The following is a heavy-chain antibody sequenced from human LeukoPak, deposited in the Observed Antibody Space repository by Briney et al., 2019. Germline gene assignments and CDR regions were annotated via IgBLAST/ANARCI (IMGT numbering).Heavy chain of an antibody. Sequence: SETLSLTCAVYGGPFSGYYWRWIRQPPGKGLEWIGEINHSGSANYSPSLKSRVTLSVDTSKNQFSLKLSSVTAADTAMYYCAREGYSYGRPFDYWGQGTLVTVSS. CDR1: GGPFSGYY. J-gene: IGHJ4*02. D-gene: IGHD5-18*01. CDR3: AREGYSYGRPFDY. V-gene: IGHV4-34*01. CDR2: INHSGSA.